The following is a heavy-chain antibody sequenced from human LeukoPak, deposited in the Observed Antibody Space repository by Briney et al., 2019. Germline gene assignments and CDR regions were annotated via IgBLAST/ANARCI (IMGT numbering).Heavy chain of an antibody. J-gene: IGHJ4*02. CDR3: ARVSDSSGYYNDY. Sequence: PGRSLRLSCAASGFTFSSYAMRWVRQAPGKGLEWVAVISYDGSNKYYADSVKGRFTISRDNSKNTLYLQMNSLRAEDTAVYYCARVSDSSGYYNDYWGQGTLVTVSS. D-gene: IGHD3-22*01. V-gene: IGHV3-30-3*01. CDR2: ISYDGSNK. CDR1: GFTFSSYA.